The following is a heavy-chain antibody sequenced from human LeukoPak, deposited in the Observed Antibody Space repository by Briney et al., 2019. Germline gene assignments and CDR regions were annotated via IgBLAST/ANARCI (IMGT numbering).Heavy chain of an antibody. D-gene: IGHD2-8*01. J-gene: IGHJ3*02. Sequence: ASVKVSCKASGYTFTGYYMHWVRQAAGQGLEWMGWINPNSGGTNYAQKFQGRVTMTRDTSIKTAYMEVSRLRSDDTAVYYCAREKVVLMVYASEDAFDIWGQGTMVTVSS. CDR1: GYTFTGYY. V-gene: IGHV1-2*02. CDR2: INPNSGGT. CDR3: AREKVVLMVYASEDAFDI.